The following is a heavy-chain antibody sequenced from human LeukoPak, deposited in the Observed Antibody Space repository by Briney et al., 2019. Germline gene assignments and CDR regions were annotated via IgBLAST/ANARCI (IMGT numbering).Heavy chain of an antibody. J-gene: IGHJ4*02. CDR3: ARGKWGRDYFDY. CDR2: IGTAGDT. Sequence: GGSLRLSCAASGFTFSSYDMHWVRQAAGKGLEWVSAIGTAGDTYYPGSVKGRFTISRENAKNSLYLQMNSLRAGDTAVYYCARGKWGRDYFDYWGQGTLVTVSS. CDR1: GFTFSSYD. V-gene: IGHV3-13*01. D-gene: IGHD3-16*01.